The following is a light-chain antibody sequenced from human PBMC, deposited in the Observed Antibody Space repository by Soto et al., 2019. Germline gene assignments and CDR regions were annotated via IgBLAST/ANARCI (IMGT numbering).Light chain of an antibody. Sequence: IVMTQSPATLSVSPGERATLSCRASQSVRNNLAWYQQKPGQAPRLLIYGASTRATGIPARFSGSGSGTEFTLTISSLQSEDFAVYYCQQYNNWPPTFGQGTKVEIK. CDR2: GAS. CDR3: QQYNNWPPT. CDR1: QSVRNN. J-gene: IGKJ1*01. V-gene: IGKV3-15*01.